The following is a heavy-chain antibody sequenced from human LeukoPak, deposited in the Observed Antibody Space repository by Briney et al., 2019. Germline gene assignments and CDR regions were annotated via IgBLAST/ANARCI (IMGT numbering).Heavy chain of an antibody. D-gene: IGHD3-22*01. Sequence: SETLSLTCAVYGGSFSGYYWSWIRQPPGKGLEWIGEINHSGSTNYNPSLKSRVTISVDTSKNQLSLKLSSVTAADTAVYYCARDRSYYDSSGPDIWGQGTMVTVSS. CDR3: ARDRSYYDSSGPDI. V-gene: IGHV4-34*01. J-gene: IGHJ3*02. CDR2: INHSGST. CDR1: GGSFSGYY.